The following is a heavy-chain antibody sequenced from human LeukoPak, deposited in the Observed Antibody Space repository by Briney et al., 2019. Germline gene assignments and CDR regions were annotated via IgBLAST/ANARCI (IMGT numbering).Heavy chain of an antibody. CDR1: GYTFTGYY. CDR3: ARARYYGSGSYYLSDY. J-gene: IGHJ4*02. Sequence: ASVKVSCKASGYTFTGYYMHWVRQAPGQGLEWMGRINPNSGGTNYAQKFQGGVTMTRDTSISTAYMELSRLRSDDTAVYYCARARYYGSGSYYLSDYWGQGTLVTVSS. V-gene: IGHV1-2*06. D-gene: IGHD3-10*01. CDR2: INPNSGGT.